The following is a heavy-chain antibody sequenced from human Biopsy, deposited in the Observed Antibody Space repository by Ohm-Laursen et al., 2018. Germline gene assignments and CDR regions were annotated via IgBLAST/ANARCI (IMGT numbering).Heavy chain of an antibody. CDR3: ARMKGRGYFDY. D-gene: IGHD2-15*01. CDR2: IYRTGTT. V-gene: IGHV4-38-2*01. CDR1: GFSISSGFH. Sequence: SETLPLTCGVSGFSISSGFHWAWIRQPPGKGLERIGFIYRTGTTTYNPSFKSRVAMAVDTSKNQFSLTLNSVTAADTAAYYCARMKGRGYFDYWGQGTLVIVSS. J-gene: IGHJ4*02.